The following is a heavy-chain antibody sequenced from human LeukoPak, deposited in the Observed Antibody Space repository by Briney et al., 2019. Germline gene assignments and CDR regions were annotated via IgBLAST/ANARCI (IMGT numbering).Heavy chain of an antibody. Sequence: PGGSLRLSCAASGFTFSSYGMHWVRQAPDKGLEWVAFIRYDGSNKYYADSVKGRFTISRDNSKNTLYLQMNSLRAEDTAVYYCAKGGGSYHHFDYWGQGTLVTVSS. CDR2: IRYDGSNK. J-gene: IGHJ4*02. CDR3: AKGGGSYHHFDY. V-gene: IGHV3-30*02. CDR1: GFTFSSYG. D-gene: IGHD1-26*01.